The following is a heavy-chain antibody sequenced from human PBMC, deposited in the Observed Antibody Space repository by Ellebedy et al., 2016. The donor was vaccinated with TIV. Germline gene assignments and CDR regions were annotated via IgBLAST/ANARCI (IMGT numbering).Heavy chain of an antibody. Sequence: ASVKVSXKSSGYTFTRYFIHWVRQAPGQGLEWMGIINPSRGSTNYAPKFQGRVTMTRDTSTGTVYLEVTSLKSEDTAVYYCARDGAPLPPIGDNGNWFDPWGQGSLITVSS. CDR3: ARDGAPLPPIGDNGNWFDP. D-gene: IGHD4-17*01. CDR1: GYTFTRYF. V-gene: IGHV1-46*01. CDR2: INPSRGST. J-gene: IGHJ5*02.